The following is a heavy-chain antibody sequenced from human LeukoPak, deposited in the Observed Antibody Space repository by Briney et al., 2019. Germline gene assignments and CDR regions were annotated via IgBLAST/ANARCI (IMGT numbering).Heavy chain of an antibody. CDR3: ARHDYGLAAAGVAY. V-gene: IGHV4-59*08. CDR1: GGSINDYY. D-gene: IGHD6-25*01. Sequence: SETLSLTCTVSGGSINDYYWNWIRQPPGKGLEWIGYIYYRGTTNYNPSLKGRVTISADTSKNQFSLKLSSVTAADTAVYYCARHDYGLAAAGVAYWGQGTLVTVSS. J-gene: IGHJ4*02. CDR2: IYYRGTT.